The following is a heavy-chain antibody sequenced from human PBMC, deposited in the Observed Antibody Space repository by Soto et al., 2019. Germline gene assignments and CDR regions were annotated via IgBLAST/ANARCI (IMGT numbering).Heavy chain of an antibody. J-gene: IGHJ6*03. CDR3: ARESGGATATLDYYYFYMDV. D-gene: IGHD5-12*01. CDR1: GDRFTDYY. V-gene: IGHV1-2*04. Sequence: SGAEVKEPGASVTVSCRASGDRFTDYYMHWVRQAPGQGLEWMGWINPNSGVTKYAQKFQGWVTMTRDTSIRTVYMQLSRLGFDDTAIYYCARESGGATATLDYYYFYMDVWGTGTTVTVSS. CDR2: INPNSGVT.